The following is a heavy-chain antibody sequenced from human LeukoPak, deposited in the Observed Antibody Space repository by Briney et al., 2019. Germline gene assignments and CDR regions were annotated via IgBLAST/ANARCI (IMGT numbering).Heavy chain of an antibody. CDR1: GFTLSDKW. J-gene: IGHJ5*02. V-gene: IGHV4-34*01. CDR2: INHSGST. D-gene: IGHD4-11*01. Sequence: ESLRLSCEGSGFTLSDKWMNWIRQPPGKGLEWIGEINHSGSTNYNPSLKSRVTISVDTSTNQFSLKLSSVTAADTAVYYCARRLDYSRVHWFGPWGQGTLVTGSS. CDR3: ARRLDYSRVHWFGP.